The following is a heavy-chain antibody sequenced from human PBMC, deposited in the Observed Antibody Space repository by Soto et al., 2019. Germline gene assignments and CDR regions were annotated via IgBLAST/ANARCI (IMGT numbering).Heavy chain of an antibody. D-gene: IGHD3-3*01. Sequence: GGSLRLSCAASVFPFSSYSMNWVRQAPGKGLEWVSSISSSSSYIYYADSVKGRFTISRDNAKNSLYLQMNSLRAEDTAVYYCARESYDFWSGYQYYYGMDVWGQGTTVTVSS. J-gene: IGHJ6*02. CDR1: VFPFSSYS. CDR3: ARESYDFWSGYQYYYGMDV. CDR2: ISSSSSYI. V-gene: IGHV3-21*01.